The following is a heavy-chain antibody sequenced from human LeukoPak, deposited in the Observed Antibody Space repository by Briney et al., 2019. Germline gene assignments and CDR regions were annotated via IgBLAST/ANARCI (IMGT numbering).Heavy chain of an antibody. D-gene: IGHD1-26*01. CDR2: IYVSGSS. CDR1: GASISSYY. V-gene: IGHV4-4*07. Sequence: PSETLSLTCTVSGASISSYYWSWIRQPAGKGLEWIGRIYVSGSSVYNPSLKSRVTMSVDTSKNQFSLKLSSVTAADTAVYYCARAAVGGSYLDAFDIWGQGTMVTVSS. CDR3: ARAAVGGSYLDAFDI. J-gene: IGHJ3*02.